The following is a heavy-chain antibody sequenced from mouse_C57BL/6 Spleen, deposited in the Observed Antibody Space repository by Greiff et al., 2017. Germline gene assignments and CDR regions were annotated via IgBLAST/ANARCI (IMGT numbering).Heavy chain of an antibody. CDR1: GYSITSGYY. CDR2: ISYDGSN. Sequence: EVKLQESGPGLVKPSQSLSLTCSVTGYSITSGYYWNWIRQFPGNKLEWTGYISYDGSNNYNPSLKNRISITRDTSKNQFFLKLNSVTTEDTATYYCARDTFAYWGQGTLVTVSA. V-gene: IGHV3-6*01. CDR3: ARDTFAY. J-gene: IGHJ3*01.